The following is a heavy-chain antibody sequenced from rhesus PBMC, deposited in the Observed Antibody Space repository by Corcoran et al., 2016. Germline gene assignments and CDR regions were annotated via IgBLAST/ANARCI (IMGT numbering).Heavy chain of an antibody. J-gene: IGHJ4*01. Sequence: QVQLQESGPGLVKPSETLSLTCAVSGFSISSGYGWSWIRQPPGKELEWIGNISYCGSSYYTPSCKSRFTSSIATSKNHCSLKLSSVTAADTAVYYCARGLTTEYYFDYWGQGVLVTVSS. CDR3: ARGLTTEYYFDY. V-gene: IGHV4-122*02. D-gene: IGHD4-17*01. CDR1: GFSISSGYG. CDR2: ISYCGSS.